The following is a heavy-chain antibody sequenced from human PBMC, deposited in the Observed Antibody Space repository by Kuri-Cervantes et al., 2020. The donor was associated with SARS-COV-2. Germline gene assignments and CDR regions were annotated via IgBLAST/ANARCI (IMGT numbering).Heavy chain of an antibody. J-gene: IGHJ3*02. CDR1: GFTFSSYG. V-gene: IGHV3-30*02. CDR3: ASIAVSGDTIFGVVIIPLGAFDI. D-gene: IGHD3-3*01. Sequence: GGSLRLSCAASGFTFSSYGMHWVRQAPGKGLEWVAFIRYDGSNKYYADSVKGRFTISRDNSKNTLYLQVNSLRAEDTAVYYCASIAVSGDTIFGVVIIPLGAFDIWGQETMVTVSS. CDR2: IRYDGSNK.